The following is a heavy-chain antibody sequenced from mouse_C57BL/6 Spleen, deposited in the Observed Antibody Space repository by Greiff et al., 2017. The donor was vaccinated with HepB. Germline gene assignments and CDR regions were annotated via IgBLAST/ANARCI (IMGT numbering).Heavy chain of an antibody. CDR2: ISYDGSN. Sequence: ESGPGLVKPSQSLSLTCSVTGYSITSGYYWNWIRQFPGNKLEWMGYISYDGSNNYNPSPKNRISITRDTSKNQFFLKLNSVTTEDTATYYCARTTVVAPWYFDVWGTGTTVTVSS. J-gene: IGHJ1*03. V-gene: IGHV3-6*01. CDR1: GYSITSGYY. CDR3: ARTTVVAPWYFDV. D-gene: IGHD1-1*01.